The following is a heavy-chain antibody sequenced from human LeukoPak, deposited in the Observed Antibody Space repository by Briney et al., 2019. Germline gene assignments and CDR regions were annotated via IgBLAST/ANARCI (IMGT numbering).Heavy chain of an antibody. D-gene: IGHD4-17*01. CDR1: GFTFSSYS. V-gene: IGHV3-21*01. CDR2: ISSSSSYI. CDR3: ASLISTVTTADGMDV. J-gene: IGHJ6*02. Sequence: PGGSLRLSCAASGFTFSSYSMNWVRQAPGKGLEWVSSISSSSSYIYYADSVKGRFTISGDNAKNSLYLQMNSLRAEDTAVYYCASLISTVTTADGMDVWGQGTTVTVSS.